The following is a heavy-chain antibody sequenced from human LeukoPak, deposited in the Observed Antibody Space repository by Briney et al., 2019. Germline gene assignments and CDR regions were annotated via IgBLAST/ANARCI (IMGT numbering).Heavy chain of an antibody. CDR1: GASISSHY. CDR2: IHYSGDT. V-gene: IGHV4-59*08. J-gene: IGHJ4*02. Sequence: PSETLSLTCTVSGASISSHYWSWIRRPPGKGLEYIAYIHYSGDTNYNPSLRSRVTISIDTSKNQFSLKLRSVTAADTAVYYCARLTDDVVVPSITYHYFDSWGQGTRVTVSS. D-gene: IGHD2-2*01. CDR3: ARLTDDVVVPSITYHYFDS.